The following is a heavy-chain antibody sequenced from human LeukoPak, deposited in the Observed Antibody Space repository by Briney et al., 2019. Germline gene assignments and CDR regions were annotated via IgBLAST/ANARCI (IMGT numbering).Heavy chain of an antibody. D-gene: IGHD2-21*02. CDR3: ARLVVTVNRPPSYYFDY. Sequence: ASVKVSCKASGYTFTTYYMHWVRQAPGQGLEWMGTVNPSGGGTNYAEKFQGRVTMTRDASTSTAYMELRSLRSDDTAVYYCARLVVTVNRPPSYYFDYWGQGTLVTVSS. CDR1: GYTFTTYY. J-gene: IGHJ4*02. CDR2: VNPSGGGT. V-gene: IGHV1-46*01.